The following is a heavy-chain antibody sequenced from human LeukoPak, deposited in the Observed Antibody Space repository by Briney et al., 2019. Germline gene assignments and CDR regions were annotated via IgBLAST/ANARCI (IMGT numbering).Heavy chain of an antibody. CDR1: GGSISSSSYY. Sequence: PSETLSLTCTVSGGSISSSSYYWGCIRQPPGKGLECIGSIYYSGSTYYNPSLKSRVTISVDTSKNQFSLKLSSVTAADTAVYYCARQYSGYSSSWYFDYWGQGTLVTVSS. CDR3: ARQYSGYSSSWYFDY. D-gene: IGHD6-13*01. J-gene: IGHJ4*02. CDR2: IYYSGST. V-gene: IGHV4-39*01.